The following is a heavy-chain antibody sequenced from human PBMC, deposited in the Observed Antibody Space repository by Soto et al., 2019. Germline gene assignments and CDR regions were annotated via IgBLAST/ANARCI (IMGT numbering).Heavy chain of an antibody. V-gene: IGHV3-73*02. J-gene: IGHJ4*02. CDR3: HSRRDWTAVDPPDY. CDR1: GFAFSDSASGFAFSDSA. D-gene: IGHD5-18*01. CDR2: IRGKRGNDGT. Sequence: EVQLVESGGGLVQPGGSLKLSCAASGFAFSDSASGFAFSDSAIHWVRQASGKGLEWIGRIRGKRGNDGTAYAASVKGSFTISRDDSKTTTYLQMNSLKIEDTAVYYCHSRRDWTAVDPPDYWGQGTLVTVSS.